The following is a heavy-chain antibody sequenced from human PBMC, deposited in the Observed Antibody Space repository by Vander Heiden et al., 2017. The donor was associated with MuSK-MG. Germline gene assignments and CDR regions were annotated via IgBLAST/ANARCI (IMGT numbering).Heavy chain of an antibody. CDR2: IYYTGST. Sequence: QVQLQESGPGLVKPAETLSPTCPASGGAIRSYYWCWSRQPPGKGLEWIGYIYYTGSTNYNPALKSRVTISVDTSKNQFSLKLSSGTAADTAVYYCARQDASSWYYFDYWGQGTLVTVSS. CDR1: GGAIRSYY. J-gene: IGHJ4*02. CDR3: ARQDASSWYYFDY. V-gene: IGHV4-59*01. D-gene: IGHD6-13*01.